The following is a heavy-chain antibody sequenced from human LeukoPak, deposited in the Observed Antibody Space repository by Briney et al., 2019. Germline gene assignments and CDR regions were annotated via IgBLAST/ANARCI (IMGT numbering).Heavy chain of an antibody. J-gene: IGHJ6*02. D-gene: IGHD1-26*01. CDR3: ARTSGSYSRLYYYYGMDV. CDR2: ISAYNGNT. Sequence: ASVKVSCKASGYTFTSYGISWVRQAPGQGLEWMGWISAYNGNTNYAQKLQDRVTMTTDTSTSTAYMELRSLRSDDTAVYYCARTSGSYSRLYYYYGMDVWGQGTTVTVSS. CDR1: GYTFTSYG. V-gene: IGHV1-18*01.